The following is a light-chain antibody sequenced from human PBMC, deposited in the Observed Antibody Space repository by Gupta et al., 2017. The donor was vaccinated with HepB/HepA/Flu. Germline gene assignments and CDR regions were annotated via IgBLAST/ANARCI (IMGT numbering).Light chain of an antibody. CDR3: QVWDSSSDHPV. CDR2: DDS. Sequence: SYVLTQPPSVSVAPGKTARITCGGNNIGSKSVHWYQQKPGQAPVLVVYDDSDRPSGNPERFSGSNSGNTATLTISRVEAGDEADYYCQVWDSSSDHPVFGGGTKLTVL. J-gene: IGLJ2*01. CDR1: NIGSKS. V-gene: IGLV3-21*03.